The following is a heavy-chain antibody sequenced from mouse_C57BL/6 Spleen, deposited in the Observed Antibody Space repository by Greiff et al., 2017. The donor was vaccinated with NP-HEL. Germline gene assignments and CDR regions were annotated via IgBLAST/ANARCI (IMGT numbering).Heavy chain of an antibody. CDR1: GYTFTSYW. CDR3: ALDRSGSVGFAY. CDR2: IDPSDSET. V-gene: IGHV1-52*01. Sequence: QVQLQQPGAELVRPGSSVKLSCKASGYTFTSYWMQWVKQRPIQGLEWIGNIDPSDSETHYNQKFKDKATLTVDKSYSTAYMQLSSLTSEDSAVYYCALDRSGSVGFAYWGQGTLVTVSA. D-gene: IGHD3-2*02. J-gene: IGHJ3*01.